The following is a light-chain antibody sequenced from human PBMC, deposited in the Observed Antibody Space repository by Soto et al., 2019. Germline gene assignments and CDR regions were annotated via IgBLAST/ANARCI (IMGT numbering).Light chain of an antibody. V-gene: IGKV3-15*01. CDR3: QQYGSSHPIT. J-gene: IGKJ5*01. CDR1: QSISSN. CDR2: GAA. Sequence: EIVMTQSPSTLSVSPGERATLSCRANQSISSNLAWYQQKPGQAPRLLIYGAATRATGIPARFSGSGSGTDFTLTINSLQYEDFAVYYCQQYGSSHPITFGQGTRLEIK.